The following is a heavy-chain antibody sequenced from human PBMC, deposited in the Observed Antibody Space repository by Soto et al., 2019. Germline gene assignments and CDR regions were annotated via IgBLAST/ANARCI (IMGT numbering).Heavy chain of an antibody. CDR2: ISYDGSNK. J-gene: IGHJ6*02. V-gene: IGHV3-30*18. CDR3: AKDRCSSTSCYYYYGMDV. Sequence: GGSLRLSCAASGFTFSSYGMHWVRQAPGKGLEWVAVISYDGSNKYYADSVKGRFTISRDNSKNKLYLQINSLRAEDTAVYYCAKDRCSSTSCYYYYGMDVWGQGTTVTVSS. D-gene: IGHD2-2*01. CDR1: GFTFSSYG.